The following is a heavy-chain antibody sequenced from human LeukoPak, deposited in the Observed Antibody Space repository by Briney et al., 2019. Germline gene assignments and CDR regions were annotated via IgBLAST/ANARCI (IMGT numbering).Heavy chain of an antibody. CDR3: AKRLATVGAVDY. CDR1: GFTFSSYE. CDR2: ISNSGSTI. Sequence: PGGSLRLSCAASGFTFSSYEMNWVRQAPGAGLEWVSYISNSGSTIYYADSVKGRFTISRDNAKNSLYLQMNSLRAEDTALYYCAKRLATVGAVDYWGQGTLVTVSS. J-gene: IGHJ4*02. V-gene: IGHV3-48*03. D-gene: IGHD6-13*01.